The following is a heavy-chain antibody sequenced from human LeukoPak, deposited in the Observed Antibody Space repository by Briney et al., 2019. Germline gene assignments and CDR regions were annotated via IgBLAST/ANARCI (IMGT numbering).Heavy chain of an antibody. Sequence: SQTLSLTCTVSGGSINNDDYYWSWIRQHPERGLEWIGHIYYSGNTYYNPSLKSRVTISVDTSKNQFSLKLSSVTAADTAVYYCARDPDSSGIGIFDLWGRGTLVTVSS. CDR3: ARDPDSSGIGIFDL. V-gene: IGHV4-31*03. D-gene: IGHD3-22*01. J-gene: IGHJ2*01. CDR2: IYYSGNT. CDR1: GGSINNDDYY.